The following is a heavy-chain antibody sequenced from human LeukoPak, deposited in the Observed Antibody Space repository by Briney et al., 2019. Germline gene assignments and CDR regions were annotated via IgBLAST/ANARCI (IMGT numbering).Heavy chain of an antibody. V-gene: IGHV1-2*06. CDR3: ARETPGIAVADVF. D-gene: IGHD6-19*01. CDR1: GYTFTDYY. Sequence: ATVKISCKASGYTFTDYYIHWVRQAPGQGLEWMGRINPNSGGTTYAQKFQGRVTMTGDTSIRTAYVELTSLRSDDTAVYYCARETPGIAVADVFWGQGTLVTVSS. J-gene: IGHJ4*02. CDR2: INPNSGGT.